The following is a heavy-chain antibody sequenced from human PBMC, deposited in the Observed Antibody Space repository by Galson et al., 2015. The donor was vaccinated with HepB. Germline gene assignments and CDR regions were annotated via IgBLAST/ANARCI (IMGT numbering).Heavy chain of an antibody. Sequence: ETLSLTCIVSGGSISSSYWNWIRQPAGKGLEWIGHIYTNGRTTSNPSLKSRVTMSVDTSKNQFSLKLSSVTAADTAVYYCARLLRYSLDPWGQGIVVTVSS. CDR2: IYTNGRT. CDR1: GGSISSSY. J-gene: IGHJ5*02. D-gene: IGHD3-9*01. V-gene: IGHV4-4*07. CDR3: ARLLRYSLDP.